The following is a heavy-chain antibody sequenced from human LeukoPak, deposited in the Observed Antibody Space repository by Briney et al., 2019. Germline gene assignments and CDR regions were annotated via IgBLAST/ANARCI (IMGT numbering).Heavy chain of an antibody. V-gene: IGHV3-30*18. D-gene: IGHD6-19*01. CDR1: GFTFSNYD. CDR2: ISYDGGNI. J-gene: IGHJ4*02. CDR3: AKDAYIRGWYLDY. Sequence: GGSLRLSCVASGFTFSNYDMHWVRQAPGKGLEWVAVISYDGGNIYYADSVKGRFTISRDNSKNALYLQMNSLRLGDTATYYCAKDAYIRGWYLDYWGQGTLVAVSS.